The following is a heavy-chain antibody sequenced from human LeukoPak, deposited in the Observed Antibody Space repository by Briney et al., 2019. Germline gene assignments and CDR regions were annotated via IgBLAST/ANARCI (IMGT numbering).Heavy chain of an antibody. D-gene: IGHD6-19*01. Sequence: GGSLRLSCAASGFTFSSYAMSWVRQAPGKGLEWVSAISGSGGSTYFADSVKGRFTMSRDNSKNTLYLQMNSLRAEDTAVYYCAKDRSGWYYFDYWGQGTLVTVSS. CDR3: AKDRSGWYYFDY. J-gene: IGHJ4*02. CDR2: ISGSGGST. V-gene: IGHV3-23*01. CDR1: GFTFSSYA.